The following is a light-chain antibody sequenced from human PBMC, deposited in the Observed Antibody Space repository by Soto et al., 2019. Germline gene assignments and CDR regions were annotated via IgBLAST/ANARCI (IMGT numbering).Light chain of an antibody. CDR3: QQYDNWPPSIT. J-gene: IGKJ5*01. V-gene: IGKV3-15*01. Sequence: EIVMTQSPATLSVSPGERATLPCRASQSVNTNVAWYQQKPGQAPRLLIYGASTRATGIPARFSGSGSGTEFALTISSLQSEDFAVYFCQQYDNWPPSITFGQGTRLEIK. CDR2: GAS. CDR1: QSVNTN.